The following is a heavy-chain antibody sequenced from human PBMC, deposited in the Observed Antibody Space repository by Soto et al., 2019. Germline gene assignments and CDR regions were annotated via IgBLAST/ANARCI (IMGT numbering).Heavy chain of an antibody. CDR1: GVTFSSET. CDR2: IIPLFGTA. J-gene: IGHJ4*02. CDR3: ATELGENPASPFDA. V-gene: IGHV1-69*01. Sequence: QVQLVQSEADVKKPGSSVKVSCQASGVTFSSETLGWVRQAPGQGLEGVGGIIPLFGTASYAQKFQGRVTITADDSTSTVYMELSRLRSEDTAVYFCATELGENPASPFDAWGKGTLVTVSS. D-gene: IGHD3-10*01.